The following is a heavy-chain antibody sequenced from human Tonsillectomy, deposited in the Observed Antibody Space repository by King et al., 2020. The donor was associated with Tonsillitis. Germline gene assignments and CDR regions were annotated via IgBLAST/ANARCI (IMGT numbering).Heavy chain of an antibody. J-gene: IGHJ6*03. V-gene: IGHV4-39*01. CDR3: ARIQWLANYYYYYMDV. Sequence: LQLQESGPGLVKPSETLSLTFTVSSGSISSASYYWGWIRLPPGMGLEWIGRVYYSGSTSYNPSPKSRVTISADTSKNQFSLKLSSVTAADTAVYYCARIQWLANYYYYYMDVWGKGTTVTVSS. CDR1: SGSISSASYY. D-gene: IGHD6-19*01. CDR2: VYYSGST.